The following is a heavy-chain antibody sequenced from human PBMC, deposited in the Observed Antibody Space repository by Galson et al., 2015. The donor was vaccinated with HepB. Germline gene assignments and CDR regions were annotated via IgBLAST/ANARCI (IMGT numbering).Heavy chain of an antibody. V-gene: IGHV1-69*01. Sequence: SCKASGGTFSSYAISWVRQAPGQGLEWMGGIIPIFGTANYAQKFQGRVTITADESTSTAYMELSSLRSEDTAVYYCARVPAWLGFYYMDVWGKGTTVTVSS. D-gene: IGHD2-2*01. J-gene: IGHJ6*03. CDR3: ARVPAWLGFYYMDV. CDR1: GGTFSSYA. CDR2: IIPIFGTA.